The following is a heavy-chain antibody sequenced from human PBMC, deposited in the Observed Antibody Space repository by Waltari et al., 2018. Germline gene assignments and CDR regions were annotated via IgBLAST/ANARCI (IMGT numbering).Heavy chain of an antibody. Sequence: QVQLVQSGAEVKKPGSSVKVSCKASGGTFSSYAISWVRQAPGQGLEWTGGIIPIFGTANYAQKFQGRVTITTDESTSTAYMELSSPRSEDTAVYYCARSRGSGWYNYWGQGTLVTVSS. J-gene: IGHJ4*02. CDR3: ARSRGSGWYNY. D-gene: IGHD6-19*01. V-gene: IGHV1-69*05. CDR2: IIPIFGTA. CDR1: GGTFSSYA.